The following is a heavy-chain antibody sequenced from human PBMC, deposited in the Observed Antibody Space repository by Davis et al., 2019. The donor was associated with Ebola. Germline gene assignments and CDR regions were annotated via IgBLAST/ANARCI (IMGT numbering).Heavy chain of an antibody. V-gene: IGHV3-21*01. CDR3: ARRAGFYFDC. CDR1: GFSFSSYT. D-gene: IGHD1-14*01. Sequence: GESLKISCAASGFSFSSYTIDWIRQAPGKGLEWVSSISSSGSYIYYADSVKGRFTISRDSANDSLYLQMNSLRAEDTAVYYCARRAGFYFDCWGQGTLVTVSS. J-gene: IGHJ4*02. CDR2: ISSSGSYI.